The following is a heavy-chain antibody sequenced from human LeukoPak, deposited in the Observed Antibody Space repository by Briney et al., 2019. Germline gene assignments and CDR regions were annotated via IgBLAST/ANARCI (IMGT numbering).Heavy chain of an antibody. Sequence: SVKVSCKASGGTFSSYTISWVRQAPGQGLEWMGRIIPILGIANYAQKFQGRVTITADKSTSTAYMELSSLRSEDTAVYYCATHYGSGSGNPYYYYVDVWGKGTTVTVS. V-gene: IGHV1-69*02. CDR2: IIPILGIA. CDR1: GGTFSSYT. J-gene: IGHJ6*03. D-gene: IGHD3-10*01. CDR3: ATHYGSGSGNPYYYYVDV.